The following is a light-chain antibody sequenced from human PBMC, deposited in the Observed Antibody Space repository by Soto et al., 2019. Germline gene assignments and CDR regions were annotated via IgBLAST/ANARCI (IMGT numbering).Light chain of an antibody. CDR2: GAS. Sequence: EKVMAQSPATPSVSPGEGGARSFMASQNIINNLAWYQQKPGQAPRLLIYGASTRATAIPARFTGSGSGTEFTLTMNSLRSGEFRVGKGCVRCEGQYALGRGTQVEIK. J-gene: IGKJ2*01. CDR1: QNIINN. V-gene: IGKV3-15*01. CDR3: CVRCEGQYA.